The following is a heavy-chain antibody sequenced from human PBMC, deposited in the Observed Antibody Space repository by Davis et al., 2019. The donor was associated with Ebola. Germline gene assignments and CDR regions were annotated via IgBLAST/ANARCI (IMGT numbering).Heavy chain of an antibody. CDR2: INPNSGGT. D-gene: IGHD6-13*01. CDR3: ARASGYSTPYGMDV. CDR1: GYTFTGNY. Sequence: ASVKVSCKASGYTFTGNYIQWVRQAPGQGLEWMGRINPNSGGTNYAQKFQGRVTMSRDTSTSTAYMEMSRLRSEDTAVYYCARASGYSTPYGMDVWGKGTTVTVSS. J-gene: IGHJ6*04. V-gene: IGHV1-2*06.